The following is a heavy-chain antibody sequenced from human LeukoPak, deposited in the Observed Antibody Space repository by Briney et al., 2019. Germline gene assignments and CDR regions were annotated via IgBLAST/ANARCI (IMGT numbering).Heavy chain of an antibody. CDR2: INHSGST. J-gene: IGHJ4*02. V-gene: IGHV4-34*01. CDR3: ARRDYGSGSHDY. Sequence: SETLSLTCAVYGGSFSGYYWSWIRQPTGKGLEWIGEINHSGSTNYNPSLKSRVTISVDTSKNQFSLKLSSVTAADTAVYYCARRDYGSGSHDYWGQGTLVTVSS. CDR1: GGSFSGYY. D-gene: IGHD3-10*01.